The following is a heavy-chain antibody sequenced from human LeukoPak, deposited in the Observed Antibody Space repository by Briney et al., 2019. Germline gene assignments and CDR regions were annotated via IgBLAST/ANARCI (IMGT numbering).Heavy chain of an antibody. CDR1: GFTFSSYG. CDR3: AKTKGADY. J-gene: IGHJ4*02. Sequence: GRSLRLSCAASGFTFSSYGMHWVRQAPGKGLEWVAVISYDGSNKYYADSVKGRFTISRDNSKNTPYLQMNSLRAEDTAVYYCAKTKGADYWGQGTLVTVSS. CDR2: ISYDGSNK. V-gene: IGHV3-30*18. D-gene: IGHD2-8*01.